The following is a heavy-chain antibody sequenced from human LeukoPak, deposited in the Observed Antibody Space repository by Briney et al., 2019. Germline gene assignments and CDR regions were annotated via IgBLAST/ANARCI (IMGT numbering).Heavy chain of an antibody. CDR2: ISWNSGSI. D-gene: IGHD6-13*01. J-gene: IGHJ4*02. Sequence: GGFLRLSCAASGFTFDDYAMHWVRQAPGKGLEWGSGISWNSGSIGYADSVKGRFTISRDNAKNSLYLQMNSLRAEDTALYYCAKDGYSSSWYGGYFDYWGQGTLVTVSS. CDR3: AKDGYSSSWYGGYFDY. CDR1: GFTFDDYA. V-gene: IGHV3-9*01.